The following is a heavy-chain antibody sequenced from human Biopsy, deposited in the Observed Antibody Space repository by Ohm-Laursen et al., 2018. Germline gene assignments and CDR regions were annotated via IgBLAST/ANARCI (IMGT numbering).Heavy chain of an antibody. CDR3: ARGSNEYGGLYFPH. CDR2: ISHTGYT. J-gene: IGHJ1*01. D-gene: IGHD4-23*01. CDR1: GGSFTGHY. V-gene: IGHV4-59*11. Sequence: GTLSLTCPVSGGSFTGHYWTWIRQPPGKGLEWIGHISHTGYTNYKSSLKSRVTISLDTSRKHFSLRLTSLAAADTAVYYCARGSNEYGGLYFPHWGQGTLVTVSS.